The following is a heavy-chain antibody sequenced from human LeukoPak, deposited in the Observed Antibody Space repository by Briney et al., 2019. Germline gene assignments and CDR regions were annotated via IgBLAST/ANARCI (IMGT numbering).Heavy chain of an antibody. CDR3: AKGPEYSSGWCSQY. CDR1: GFTFSSYA. V-gene: IGHV3-23*01. D-gene: IGHD6-19*01. CDR2: ISGSGGST. J-gene: IGHJ4*02. Sequence: PGGSLRLSCAASGFTFSSYAMSWVRQAPGKGLEWVSAISGSGGSTYYADSVKVRFTISRDNSKNTPYLQMNSLRAEDTAVYYCAKGPEYSSGWCSQYWGQGTLVTVSS.